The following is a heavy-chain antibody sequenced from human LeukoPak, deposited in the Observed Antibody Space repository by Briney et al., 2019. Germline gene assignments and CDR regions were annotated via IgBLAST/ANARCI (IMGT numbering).Heavy chain of an antibody. CDR2: ISYSGSA. V-gene: IGHV4-61*01. J-gene: IGHJ3*02. CDR1: GGSVSSGLNK. D-gene: IGHD3-10*01. Sequence: SETLSLTCTVSGGSVSSGLNKWSWIRQPPGKELEWIGDISYSGSANYNPSLKSRVTISVDKSKNQFSLKLSSVTAADTAVYYCARGGGSNAFDIWGQGTMVTVSS. CDR3: ARGGGSNAFDI.